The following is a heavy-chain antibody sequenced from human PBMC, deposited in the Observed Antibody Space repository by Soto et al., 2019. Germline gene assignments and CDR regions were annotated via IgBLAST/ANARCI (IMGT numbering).Heavy chain of an antibody. V-gene: IGHV3-30*18. D-gene: IGHD3-22*01. J-gene: IGHJ4*02. CDR1: GFTFSSYG. CDR2: ISYDGSNK. Sequence: QVQLVESGGGVVQPGRSLRLSCAASGFTFSSYGMHWVRQAPGKGLEWVAVISYDGSNKYYADSVKGRFTISRDNSKNPLYLQMNSLRAEDTAVYYCAKGSDSSGYYSPFDYWGQGTLVTVSS. CDR3: AKGSDSSGYYSPFDY.